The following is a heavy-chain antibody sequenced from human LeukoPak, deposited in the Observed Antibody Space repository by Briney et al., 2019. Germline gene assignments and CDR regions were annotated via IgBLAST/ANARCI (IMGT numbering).Heavy chain of an antibody. J-gene: IGHJ4*02. CDR3: ARGRWAALPDY. Sequence: SVKVSCKASGHTFTSYDINWVRQATGQGLEWMGWMNPNSGNTGYAQKFQGRVTMTRNTSISTAYMELSSLRSDDTAVYYCARGRWAALPDYWGQGTLVTVSS. CDR1: GHTFTSYD. V-gene: IGHV1-8*01. CDR2: MNPNSGNT. D-gene: IGHD6-6*01.